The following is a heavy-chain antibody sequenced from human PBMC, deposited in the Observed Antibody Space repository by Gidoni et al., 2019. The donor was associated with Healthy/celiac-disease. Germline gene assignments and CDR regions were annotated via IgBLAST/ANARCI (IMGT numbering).Heavy chain of an antibody. CDR2: IYSGGST. CDR3: ARAWYDTAMAYYFDY. V-gene: IGHV3-53*01. Sequence: EVQLVESGGGLIQPGGSLRLSCAASGFTVSSNYMRWVRQAPGKGLEWVSVIYSGGSTYYADSVKGRFTISRDNSKNTLYLQMNSLRAEDTAVYYCARAWYDTAMAYYFDYWGQGTLVTVSS. J-gene: IGHJ4*02. CDR1: GFTVSSNY. D-gene: IGHD5-18*01.